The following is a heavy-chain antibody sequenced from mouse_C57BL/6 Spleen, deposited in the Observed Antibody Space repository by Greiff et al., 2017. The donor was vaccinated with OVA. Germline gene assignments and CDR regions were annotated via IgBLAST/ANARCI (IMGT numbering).Heavy chain of an antibody. CDR2: IYPGDGDT. CDR3: ARRDSNYGYFDV. V-gene: IGHV1-82*01. D-gene: IGHD2-5*01. CDR1: GYAFSSSW. Sequence: QVQLQQSGPELVKPGASVKISCKASGYAFSSSWMNWVKQRPGKGLEWIGRIYPGDGDTNYNGKFKGKATLTADKSSSTAYMQLSSLTSEDSAVYFWARRDSNYGYFDVWGTGTTVTVSS. J-gene: IGHJ1*03.